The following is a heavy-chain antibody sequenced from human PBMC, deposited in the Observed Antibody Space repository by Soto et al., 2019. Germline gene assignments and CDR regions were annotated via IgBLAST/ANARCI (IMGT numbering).Heavy chain of an antibody. CDR1: GYSISRSNW. CDR3: ARREIQGPIDY. D-gene: IGHD1-26*01. J-gene: IGHJ4*02. CDR2: IYYSGTT. V-gene: IGHV4-28*01. Sequence: ETLSLTCAVSGYSISRSNWWGWIRQPPGKGLEWIGYIYYSGTTYYNPSLKSRVTMSVDTSKNQFSLKLTSVTAVDTAVYYCARREIQGPIDYWGQGTLVTVSS.